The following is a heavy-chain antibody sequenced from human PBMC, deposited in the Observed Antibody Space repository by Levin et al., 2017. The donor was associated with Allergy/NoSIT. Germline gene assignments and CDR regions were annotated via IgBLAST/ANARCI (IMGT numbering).Heavy chain of an antibody. V-gene: IGHV3-30*18. Sequence: GESLKISCAASGFTFSSYGMHWVRQAPGKGLEWVAVISYDGSNKYYADSVKGRFTISRDNSKNTLYLQMNSLRAEDTAVYYCAKDHRENTMVRGSDYMDGWGKGTTVTVSS. CDR2: ISYDGSNK. CDR1: GFTFSSYG. D-gene: IGHD3-10*01. J-gene: IGHJ6*03. CDR3: AKDHRENTMVRGSDYMDG.